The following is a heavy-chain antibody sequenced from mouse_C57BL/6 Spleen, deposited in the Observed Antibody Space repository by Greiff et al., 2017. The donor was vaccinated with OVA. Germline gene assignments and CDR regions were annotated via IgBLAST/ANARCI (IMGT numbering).Heavy chain of an antibody. CDR3: TTAQATSCFDY. Sequence: EVKLMESGAELVRPGASVKLSCTASGFNIKDDYMHWVKQRPEQGLEWIEWIDPENGDTEYASKFQGKATITADTSSNTAYLQLSSLTSEDTAVYYCTTAQATSCFDYWGQGTTLTVSS. D-gene: IGHD3-2*02. CDR1: GFNIKDDY. V-gene: IGHV14-4*01. J-gene: IGHJ2*01. CDR2: IDPENGDT.